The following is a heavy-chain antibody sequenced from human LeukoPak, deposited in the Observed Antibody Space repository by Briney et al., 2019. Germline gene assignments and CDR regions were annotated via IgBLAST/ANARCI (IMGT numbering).Heavy chain of an antibody. V-gene: IGHV4-59*12. J-gene: IGHJ5*02. CDR1: GGSISSYY. D-gene: IGHD2-2*01. CDR2: IYYSGST. Sequence: SETLSLTCTVSGGSISSYYWSWIRQPPGKGLEWIGYIYYSGSTNYNPSLKSRVTISVDTSKNQFSLKLSSVTAADTAVYYCARDAVVVPAARSSPNWFDPWGQGTLVTVSS. CDR3: ARDAVVVPAARSSPNWFDP.